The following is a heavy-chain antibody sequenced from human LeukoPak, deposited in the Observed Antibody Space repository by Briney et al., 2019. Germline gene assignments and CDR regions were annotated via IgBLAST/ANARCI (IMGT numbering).Heavy chain of an antibody. Sequence: PGGSLRLSCAASGFTFSDYGMTWVRQTPGKGLERVSGISGSGASTYFADSVRGRFTISRDNSKNTLYLQMNSLRAEDTAIYYCARTVAGDNWGQGTLVTVSS. CDR2: ISGSGAST. CDR1: GFTFSDYG. CDR3: ARTVAGDN. D-gene: IGHD6-19*01. V-gene: IGHV3-23*01. J-gene: IGHJ4*02.